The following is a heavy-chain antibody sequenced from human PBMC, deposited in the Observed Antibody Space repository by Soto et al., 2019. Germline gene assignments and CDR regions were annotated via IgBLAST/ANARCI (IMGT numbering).Heavy chain of an antibody. V-gene: IGHV3-74*01. CDR2: ITGDGSFT. Sequence: EVQLVESGGGLVEPGGSLRLSCAASGFTFSSYWMHWVRQGQGKGLVWVSRITGDGSFTTYADSVKGRFTISRDNDKNTLYLQMNSLRVEDTAVYYWARSWTYAAGSRIDYWGQGTLATVSS. J-gene: IGHJ4*02. D-gene: IGHD3-10*01. CDR3: ARSWTYAAGSRIDY. CDR1: GFTFSSYW.